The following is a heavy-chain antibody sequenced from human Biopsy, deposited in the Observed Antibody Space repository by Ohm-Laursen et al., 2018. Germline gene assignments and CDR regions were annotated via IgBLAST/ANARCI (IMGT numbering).Heavy chain of an antibody. D-gene: IGHD3-22*01. CDR1: GYTFTNYN. CDR3: ARDFNYDGGGSFNFDY. J-gene: IGHJ4*02. Sequence: ASVKVSCKPSGYTFTNYNVNWVRQATGQGLEWMGWMNPNSGNTGYAQKFQGRVTMTRNTSISTAYMELSSLTSVDTAVYYCARDFNYDGGGSFNFDYWGQGTLVTVSA. V-gene: IGHV1-8*01. CDR2: MNPNSGNT.